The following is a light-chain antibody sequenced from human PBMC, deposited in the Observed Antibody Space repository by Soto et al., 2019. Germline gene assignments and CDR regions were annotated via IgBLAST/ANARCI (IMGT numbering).Light chain of an antibody. J-gene: IGKJ1*01. Sequence: EMVMTQSPATLSVSPGERATLSCRASQSVSSNLAWYQQKPGQAPRLLIYSASTRATGIPARFSGSGSGTEFTLHITRLQFEDFAGYYCQQYSIWPLWTFGQGTKVEIK. CDR2: SAS. V-gene: IGKV3-15*01. CDR3: QQYSIWPLWT. CDR1: QSVSSN.